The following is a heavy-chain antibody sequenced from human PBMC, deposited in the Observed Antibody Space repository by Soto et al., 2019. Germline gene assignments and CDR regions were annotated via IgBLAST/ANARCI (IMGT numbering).Heavy chain of an antibody. D-gene: IGHD6-19*01. J-gene: IGHJ4*02. Sequence: GGSLRLSCAASGFTFSSYAMHWVRQAPGKGLEWVAVISYDGSNKYYADSVKGRFTISRDNSKNTLYLQMNSLRAEDTAVYYCARVLQWLAPFDYWGKGTLVTVSS. V-gene: IGHV3-30-3*01. CDR3: ARVLQWLAPFDY. CDR1: GFTFSSYA. CDR2: ISYDGSNK.